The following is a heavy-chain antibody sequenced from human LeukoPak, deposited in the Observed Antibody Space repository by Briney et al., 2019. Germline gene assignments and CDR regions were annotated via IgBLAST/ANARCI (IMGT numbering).Heavy chain of an antibody. D-gene: IGHD3-10*01. Sequence: SETLSLTCTVSGGSISSYYWSWIRQPPGKGLEWIGYIYYSGSTNYNPSLKSRVTISVDTSKNQFSLKLSSVTAADTAVYYCARLSGYYGSGIDYWGQGTLVTVPS. CDR3: ARLSGYYGSGIDY. V-gene: IGHV4-59*01. CDR2: IYYSGST. J-gene: IGHJ4*02. CDR1: GGSISSYY.